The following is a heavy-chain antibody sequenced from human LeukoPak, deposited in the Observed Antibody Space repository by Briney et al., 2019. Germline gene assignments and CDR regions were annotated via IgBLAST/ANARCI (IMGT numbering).Heavy chain of an antibody. CDR1: GFTFTSAW. V-gene: IGHV3-30-3*01. CDR2: ISYDGSNK. CDR3: ARADYYDSSGYYNY. J-gene: IGHJ4*02. D-gene: IGHD3-22*01. Sequence: GGSLRLSCAASGFTFTSAWMHWVRQAPGKGLEWVAVISYDGSNKYYADSVKGRFTISRDNSKNTLYLQMNSLRAEDTAVYYCARADYYDSSGYYNYWGQGTLVTVSS.